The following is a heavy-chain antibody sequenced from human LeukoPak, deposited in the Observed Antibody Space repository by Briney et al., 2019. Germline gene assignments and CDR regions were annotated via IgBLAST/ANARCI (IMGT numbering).Heavy chain of an antibody. CDR2: IYTSGST. J-gene: IGHJ4*02. CDR1: GGSIRSSSYY. CDR3: ARWVGAYSSGWYYFDY. V-gene: IGHV4-39*07. Sequence: SETLSLTCTVSGGSIRSSSYYWGWIRQPPGKGLEWIGRIYTSGSTNYNPSLKSRVTMSVDTSKNQFSLKLSSVTAADTAVYYCARWVGAYSSGWYYFDYWGQGTLVTVSS. D-gene: IGHD6-19*01.